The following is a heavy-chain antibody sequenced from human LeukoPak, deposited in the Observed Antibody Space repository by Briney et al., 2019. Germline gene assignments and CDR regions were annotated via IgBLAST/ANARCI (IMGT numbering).Heavy chain of an antibody. D-gene: IGHD2-15*01. J-gene: IGHJ4*02. CDR2: INHSGST. CDR3: ARGLYDY. Sequence: SETLSLTCAVYGGSFSGYYWSWIRQSPGKGLEWIGEINHSGSTNYNPSLKSRVTISVDTSKNQFSLKLSSVAAADTAVYYCARGLYDYWGQGTLVTVSS. V-gene: IGHV4-34*01. CDR1: GGSFSGYY.